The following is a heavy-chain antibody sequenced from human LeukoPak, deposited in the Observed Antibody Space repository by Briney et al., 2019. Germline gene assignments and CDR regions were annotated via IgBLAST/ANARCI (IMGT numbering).Heavy chain of an antibody. D-gene: IGHD5-24*01. CDR3: ARRRRDGYNSHFDY. J-gene: IGHJ4*02. V-gene: IGHV1-18*01. CDR1: GYTFTSYG. Sequence: ASVKVSCKASGYTFTSYGISRVRQAPGQGLEWMGWISAYNGNTNYAQKLQGRVTMTTDTSTSTAYMELRSLRSDDTAVYYCARRRRDGYNSHFDYWGQGTLVTVSS. CDR2: ISAYNGNT.